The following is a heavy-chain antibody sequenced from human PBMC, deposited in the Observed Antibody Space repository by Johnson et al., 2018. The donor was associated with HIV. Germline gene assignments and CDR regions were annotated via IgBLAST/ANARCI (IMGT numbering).Heavy chain of an antibody. V-gene: IGHV3-30*02. CDR3: AKETRDSRSAFDI. CDR1: GFSFSSYG. Sequence: QVQLVESGGGLIQPGRSLRLSCAASGFSFSSYGIHWVRQAPGKGLEWVAFTQYDGSNKYYADSVKGRFTISRDNSKKTLFLQMNNLRAEDTAVYFCAKETRDSRSAFDIWGQGAMVTVSS. J-gene: IGHJ3*02. D-gene: IGHD3-22*01. CDR2: TQYDGSNK.